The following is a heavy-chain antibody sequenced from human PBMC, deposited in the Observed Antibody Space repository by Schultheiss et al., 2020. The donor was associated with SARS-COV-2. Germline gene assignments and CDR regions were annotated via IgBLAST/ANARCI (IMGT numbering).Heavy chain of an antibody. CDR3: ARDRQQLVENYYGMDV. CDR2: IIPIFGTA. CDR1: GGTFSSYT. Sequence: VKVSCKASGGTFSSYTISWVRQAPGQGLEWMGRIIPIFGTANYAQKFQGRVTITADESTSTAYMELSSLRSEDTAVYYCARDRQQLVENYYGMDVWGQGTTVTVSS. D-gene: IGHD6-13*01. J-gene: IGHJ6*02. V-gene: IGHV1-69*15.